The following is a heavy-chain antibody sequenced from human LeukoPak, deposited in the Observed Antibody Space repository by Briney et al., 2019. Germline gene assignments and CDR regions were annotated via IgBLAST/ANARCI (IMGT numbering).Heavy chain of an antibody. J-gene: IGHJ4*02. CDR3: AREVVVAATFDY. D-gene: IGHD2-15*01. CDR2: INHSGST. CDR1: GGSFSSYH. V-gene: IGHV4-34*01. Sequence: SETLSLTCAVYGGSFSSYHWSWIRQPPGKGLEWIGEINHSGSTNYNPSLKSRVTISVDTSKNQFSLKLSSVTAADTAVYYCAREVVVAATFDYWGQGTLVTVSS.